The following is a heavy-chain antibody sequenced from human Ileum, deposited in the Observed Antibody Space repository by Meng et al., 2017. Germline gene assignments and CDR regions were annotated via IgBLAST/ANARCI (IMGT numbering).Heavy chain of an antibody. CDR1: GYTVTAFY. CDR3: ARDLRGGGSYYLSY. V-gene: IGHV1-2*06. Sequence: QGQLVQSGAEVKKPGASVKVSCKASGYTVTAFYMHWVRQAPGQGLEWMGRINPHSGDTKCAQKFQGRVTMTRDTSISTAYMELSTLTSDDTAMYYCARDLRGGGSYYLSYWGQGTLVTVSS. J-gene: IGHJ4*02. D-gene: IGHD1-26*01. CDR2: INPHSGDT.